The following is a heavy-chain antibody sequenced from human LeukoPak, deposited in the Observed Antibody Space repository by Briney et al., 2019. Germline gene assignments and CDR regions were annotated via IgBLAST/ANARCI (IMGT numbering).Heavy chain of an antibody. CDR2: ISSSSSYT. Sequence: GGSLRLSCAASGFTFSSFSMNWVRQAPGKGLEWVSSISSSSSYTFYAGSVKDRFTISRDNAKNSLFLQMNSLRAEDTALYYCAKGTKPVMTIPDYWGQGTLVTVSS. CDR1: GFTFSSFS. J-gene: IGHJ4*02. V-gene: IGHV3-21*01. CDR3: AKGTKPVMTIPDY. D-gene: IGHD4/OR15-4a*01.